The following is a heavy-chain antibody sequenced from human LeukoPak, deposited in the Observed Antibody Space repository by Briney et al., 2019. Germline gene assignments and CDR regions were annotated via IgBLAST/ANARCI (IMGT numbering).Heavy chain of an antibody. J-gene: IGHJ4*02. Sequence: ASVKVSCKASVDTFTNYDFNWVRKATGQGLEWMGWMNPDSGDTGYAQKFQGRLTMTRDTSISTAYMELSSLTSDDTAIYYCARGKEDYDGSDFPLLGFWGQGTLVTVSS. CDR1: VDTFTNYD. D-gene: IGHD3-22*01. V-gene: IGHV1-8*01. CDR3: ARGKEDYDGSDFPLLGF. CDR2: MNPDSGDT.